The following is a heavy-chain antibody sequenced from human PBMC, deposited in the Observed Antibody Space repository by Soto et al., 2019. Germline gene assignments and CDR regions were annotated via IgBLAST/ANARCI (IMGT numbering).Heavy chain of an antibody. D-gene: IGHD3-16*01. Sequence: PSETLSLTCTVSGGSVSSGSSYWSWIRQPPGKGLEWIGYIYYSGSTNYNPSLKSRVTISVDTSKNQFSLKLSSVTAADTAVYYGARVGGDGDEVYYYYYGMDVWGQGTTVTVS. J-gene: IGHJ6*02. CDR3: ARVGGDGDEVYYYYYGMDV. CDR1: GGSVSSGSSY. CDR2: IYYSGST. V-gene: IGHV4-61*01.